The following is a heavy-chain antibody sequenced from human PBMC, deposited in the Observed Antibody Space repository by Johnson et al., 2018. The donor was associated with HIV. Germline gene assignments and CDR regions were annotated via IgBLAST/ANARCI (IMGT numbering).Heavy chain of an antibody. CDR2: ISYDGSSK. CDR3: ARDESSRLQLTGNDAFDS. Sequence: QVQLVESGGGVVQPGRSLRLSCAASGFTFSSYAMHWVRQAPGKRLEWVAVISYDGSSKYYADSVKGRFTISRDNSKNTLYLQMNSLRAEDTAVYYCARDESSRLQLTGNDAFDSWGQGTMVTVSS. D-gene: IGHD6-13*01. J-gene: IGHJ3*02. V-gene: IGHV3-30-3*01. CDR1: GFTFSSYA.